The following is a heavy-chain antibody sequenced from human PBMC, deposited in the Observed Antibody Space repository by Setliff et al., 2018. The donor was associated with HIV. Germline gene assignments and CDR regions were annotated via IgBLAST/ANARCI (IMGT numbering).Heavy chain of an antibody. D-gene: IGHD2-15*01. CDR2: IYTSGST. V-gene: IGHV4-59*10. CDR1: GGSFSGYY. Sequence: SETLSLTCAVYGGSFSGYYWSWIRQPAGKGLEWIGHIYTSGSTNYNPSLKSRVTISVDTSKNQFSLKVSSVTAADTAVYYCARVDRCSGGSCYFIDYWGQGTLVTVSS. J-gene: IGHJ4*02. CDR3: ARVDRCSGGSCYFIDY.